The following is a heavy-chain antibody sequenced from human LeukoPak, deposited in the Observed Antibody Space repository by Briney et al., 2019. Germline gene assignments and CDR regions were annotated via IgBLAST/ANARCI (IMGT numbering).Heavy chain of an antibody. CDR3: ATRVESGSYFVSWFDP. V-gene: IGHV1-8*01. D-gene: IGHD3-10*01. CDR2: MNPNSGNT. J-gene: IGHJ5*02. CDR1: GYTFTSYD. Sequence: ASVKVSCKASGYTFTSYDINWVRQATGQGLEWMGWMNPNSGNTGYAQKFQGGVTMTRNTSISTAYMELSSLRSEDTAVYYCATRVESGSYFVSWFDPWGQGTLVTVSS.